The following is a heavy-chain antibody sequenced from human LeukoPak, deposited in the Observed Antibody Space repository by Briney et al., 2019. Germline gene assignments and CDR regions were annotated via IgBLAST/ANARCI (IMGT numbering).Heavy chain of an antibody. V-gene: IGHV3-53*05. CDR3: AREGYYGSGSPPSLYFDY. D-gene: IGHD3-10*01. Sequence: GGSLRLSCAASGFTVSSNYMSWVRQAPGKGLEWVSVIYSGGSTYYADSVKGRFTISRDNSRSTLYLQMNSLRPEDTAIYYCAREGYYGSGSPPSLYFDYWGQGTLVTVSS. CDR1: GFTVSSNY. J-gene: IGHJ4*02. CDR2: IYSGGST.